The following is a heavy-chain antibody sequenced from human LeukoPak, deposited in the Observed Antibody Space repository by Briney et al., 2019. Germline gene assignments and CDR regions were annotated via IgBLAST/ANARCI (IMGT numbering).Heavy chain of an antibody. Sequence: SETLSLTCTVSGGSISSGGYYWSWIRQHPGKGLKWIGYIYYSVSTYYNPSLKIRLTTSVDTSRNKFSLRLSSVTAADTAVYYCARRSEYHWFDPWGQGTLVTVSS. V-gene: IGHV4-31*03. D-gene: IGHD2-2*01. CDR3: ARRSEYHWFDP. CDR2: IYYSVST. J-gene: IGHJ5*02. CDR1: GGSISSGGYY.